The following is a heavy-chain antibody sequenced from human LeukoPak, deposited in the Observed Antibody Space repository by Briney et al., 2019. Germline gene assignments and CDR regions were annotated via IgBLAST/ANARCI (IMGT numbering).Heavy chain of an antibody. Sequence: SGTLSLTCTVSGYSISSGYYWGWIRQPPGKGLEWIGSIYHSGSTYYNPSLKSRGTISVDTSKNLFSLKLSSVTAAHTAVYYCARAGGYCSTTSYYVDALDIWGQGTMVTVSS. CDR2: IYHSGST. V-gene: IGHV4-38-2*02. CDR1: GYSISSGYY. CDR3: ARAGGYCSTTSYYVDALDI. D-gene: IGHD2-2*01. J-gene: IGHJ3*02.